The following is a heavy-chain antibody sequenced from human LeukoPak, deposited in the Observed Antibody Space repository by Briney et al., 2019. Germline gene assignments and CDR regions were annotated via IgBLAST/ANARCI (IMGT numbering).Heavy chain of an antibody. J-gene: IGHJ3*01. Sequence: GGFLRLSCAASGFTVSSNYMRWVRQAPGKGLEWVSVIYSGGSTYYADSVKGRFTISRDNSKNTLYLQMNSLRVEDTAVYYCATVVQVDGFALWGQEPRVTVSS. CDR2: IYSGGST. D-gene: IGHD2-21*01. V-gene: IGHV3-66*01. CDR3: ATVVQVDGFAL. CDR1: GFTVSSNY.